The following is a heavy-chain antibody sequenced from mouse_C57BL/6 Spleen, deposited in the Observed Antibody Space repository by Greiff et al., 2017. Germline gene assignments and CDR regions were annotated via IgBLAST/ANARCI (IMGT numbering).Heavy chain of an antibody. V-gene: IGHV1-55*01. CDR3: ARTVRGYFYFDY. CDR1: GYTFTSYW. J-gene: IGHJ2*01. D-gene: IGHD2-3*01. CDR2: IYPGSGST. Sequence: QVQLQQPGAELVKPGASVKMSCKASGYTFTSYWITWVKQRPGQGLEWIGDIYPGSGSTNYNEKFKSKATLTVDTSSSTAYMQLSSLTSEDSAVYYCARTVRGYFYFDYWGQGTTLTVSS.